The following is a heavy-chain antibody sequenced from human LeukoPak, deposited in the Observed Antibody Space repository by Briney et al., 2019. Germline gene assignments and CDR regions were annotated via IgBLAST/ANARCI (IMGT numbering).Heavy chain of an antibody. CDR3: ARDYCSGGSCYSFSYYYYMDV. CDR2: IWYDGSNE. Sequence: GGSLRLSCAASGFTFSSYSMHWVRQAPGKGLEWVTVIWYDGSNEYYADSVRGRFTISRDNSKNTLYLQMNRLGPEDTAVYYCARDYCSGGSCYSFSYYYYMDVWGQGTTVTVSS. J-gene: IGHJ6*03. V-gene: IGHV3-33*01. CDR1: GFTFSSYS. D-gene: IGHD2-15*01.